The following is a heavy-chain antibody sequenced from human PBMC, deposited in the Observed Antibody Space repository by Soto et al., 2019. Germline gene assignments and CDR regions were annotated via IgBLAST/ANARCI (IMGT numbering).Heavy chain of an antibody. CDR3: AVLRVGATGRTDSDY. CDR2: EHSSGGT. Sequence: PSETLSLTCAVSGDSLGSPDYFWGWIRLPPGKGPEWIASEHSSGGTYYSASLKTRTTTSLDTPANKFSLQLASVTAADTASYHCAVLRVGATGRTDSDYGGRGTLVTVSS. CDR1: GDSLGSPDYF. J-gene: IGHJ4*02. V-gene: IGHV4-39*07. D-gene: IGHD1-1*01.